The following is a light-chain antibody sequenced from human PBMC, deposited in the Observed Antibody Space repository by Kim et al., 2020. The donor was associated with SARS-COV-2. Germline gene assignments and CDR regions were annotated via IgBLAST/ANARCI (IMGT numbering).Light chain of an antibody. CDR2: NDN. J-gene: IGLJ3*02. CDR1: SSNGELHF. V-gene: IGLV1-44*01. Sequence: RVTASVAGSSSNGELHFVNWYQQLPGTAPNVFIYNDNQRPSGVPDRFSGSRSGTSASLAISGLQSEDEADYYCATWDVSLNGWVFGGGTQLTVL. CDR3: ATWDVSLNGWV.